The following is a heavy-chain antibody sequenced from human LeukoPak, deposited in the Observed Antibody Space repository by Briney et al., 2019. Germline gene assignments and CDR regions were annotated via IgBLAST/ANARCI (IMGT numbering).Heavy chain of an antibody. CDR3: AREGGFYRPLDY. CDR1: GGSVINTNW. J-gene: IGHJ4*02. Sequence: SETLSLTCGVSGGSVINTNWWAWVRQPPGKGLEWIGEVHLDGRTNYNPSLESRLTMSVDVSENQVSLKLTSVTAADTAVYYCAREGGFYRPLDYSGQGTLVTASS. D-gene: IGHD3-3*01. CDR2: VHLDGRT. V-gene: IGHV4-4*02.